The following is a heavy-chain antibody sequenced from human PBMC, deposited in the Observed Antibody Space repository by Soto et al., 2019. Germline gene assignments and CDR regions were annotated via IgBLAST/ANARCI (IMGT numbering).Heavy chain of an antibody. CDR2: VSHTGKS. Sequence: PSETLSLTCAVYGDSFSDYFWTWIRQPPGGGLEWIGEVSHTGKSNQNPSLKSRVTILVDTSKNQFSLKMSSVTAADTAVYYCGRGHSRIDPWGQGTLVTVSS. V-gene: IGHV4-34*01. CDR1: GDSFSDYF. CDR3: GRGHSRIDP. J-gene: IGHJ5*02.